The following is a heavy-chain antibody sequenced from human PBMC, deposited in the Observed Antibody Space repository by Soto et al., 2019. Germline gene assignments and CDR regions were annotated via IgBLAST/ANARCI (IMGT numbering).Heavy chain of an antibody. CDR2: IYYSGGT. Sequence: QVQLQESGPGLVRPSGTLSLTCAVSGDSINSNYCWTWVRQPPGKGLGWIAEIYYSGGTSYNPSLKSRVTISMDKSNNQFSLNLTSVTAADTAMYYCARDTRWGLGYWGQGTLVTVSS. J-gene: IGHJ4*02. D-gene: IGHD7-27*01. V-gene: IGHV4-4*02. CDR3: ARDTRWGLGY. CDR1: GDSINSNYC.